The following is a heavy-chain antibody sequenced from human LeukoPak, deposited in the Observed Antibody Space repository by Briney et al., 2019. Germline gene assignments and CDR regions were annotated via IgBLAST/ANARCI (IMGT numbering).Heavy chain of an antibody. J-gene: IGHJ4*02. Sequence: SETLSLTCAVYGVSFSGYYWSWLRQPAGKGLQWVGRISTSGNTYYNPSLKSRVTMSVDTSKNQFSLKLTSVTAADTAVYYCASDSFYDSGGYFYYWGQGTPVTVSS. CDR2: ISTSGNT. CDR3: ASDSFYDSGGYFYY. V-gene: IGHV4-59*10. D-gene: IGHD3-22*01. CDR1: GVSFSGYY.